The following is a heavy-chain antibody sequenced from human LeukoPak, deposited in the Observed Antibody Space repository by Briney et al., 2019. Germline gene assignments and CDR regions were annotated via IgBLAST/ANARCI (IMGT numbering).Heavy chain of an antibody. Sequence: ASVKVSCKASGYTFIDCYVHWVRQAPGQGLEWMGWINPNSGGTSYAQRFQGRVTMTRDTSISTVYMDLYSLTSDDTAVYYCARGPTVTYYTLDYWGQGTLVAVSS. CDR2: INPNSGGT. CDR3: ARGPTVTYYTLDY. D-gene: IGHD4-17*01. CDR1: GYTFIDCY. J-gene: IGHJ4*02. V-gene: IGHV1-2*02.